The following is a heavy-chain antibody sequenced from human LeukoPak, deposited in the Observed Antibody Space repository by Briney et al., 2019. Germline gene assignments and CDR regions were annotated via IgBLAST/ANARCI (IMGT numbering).Heavy chain of an antibody. J-gene: IGHJ6*02. V-gene: IGHV5-51*01. CDR1: GYSFTSYW. Sequence: GESLKISCKGSGYSFTSYWIGWVRQMPGKGLEWMGIIYPGDSDTRYSPSFQGQVTISADKSISTAYLQWSSLKASDTAMYYCARHGPTGSSSRYEDPGDGYYGMDVWGQGTTVTVSS. CDR2: IYPGDSDT. CDR3: ARHGPTGSSSRYEDPGDGYYGMDV. D-gene: IGHD6-13*01.